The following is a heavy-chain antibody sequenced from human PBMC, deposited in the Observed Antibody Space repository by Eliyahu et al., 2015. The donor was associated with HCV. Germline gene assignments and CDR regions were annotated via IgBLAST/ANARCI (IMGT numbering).Heavy chain of an antibody. D-gene: IGHD6-19*01. V-gene: IGHV3-30*18. Sequence: QVQLVESGGVVVQPGRSXRLSCAASXXXFXSYGMHWVRQAPGKGLEWVAVISYDGSNKYYADXVKGRFTISRDNSKNTLYLQMNSLRAEDTAVYYCAKSSWGSGWYGPPDYWGQGTLVTVSS. CDR3: AKSSWGSGWYGPPDY. J-gene: IGHJ4*02. CDR1: XXXFXSYG. CDR2: ISYDGSNK.